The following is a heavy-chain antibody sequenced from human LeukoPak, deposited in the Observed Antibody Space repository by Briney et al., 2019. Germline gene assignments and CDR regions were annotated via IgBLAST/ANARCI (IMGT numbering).Heavy chain of an antibody. CDR3: AIVFDSGSQAYFYYMDV. D-gene: IGHD3-10*01. J-gene: IGHJ6*03. Sequence: ASVTVSCRASGDTFTGYYMHWVRQAPGQGLEGRGWINPNSGGTNYAQPFQGRVNINRDTSITTAYMELSRLTSDDTAVYYSAIVFDSGSQAYFYYMDVWGKGTTVTIFS. CDR1: GDTFTGYY. V-gene: IGHV1-2*02. CDR2: INPNSGGT.